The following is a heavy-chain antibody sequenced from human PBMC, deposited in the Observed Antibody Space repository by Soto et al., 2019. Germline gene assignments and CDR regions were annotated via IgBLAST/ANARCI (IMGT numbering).Heavy chain of an antibody. CDR2: IYDSVNT. CDR1: GDSLSSGGHY. J-gene: IGHJ4*02. CDR3: ARVDHRGYFAILTDY. D-gene: IGHD3-9*01. V-gene: IGHV4-31*03. Sequence: SETLSFTCTVSGDSLSSGGHYWSWIRQHPGKGLEWIGHIYDSVNTYYSPSLGSRVTISADMSKNQFSLNLRSVTAADTAVYYCARVDHRGYFAILTDYWGQGTLVTVSS.